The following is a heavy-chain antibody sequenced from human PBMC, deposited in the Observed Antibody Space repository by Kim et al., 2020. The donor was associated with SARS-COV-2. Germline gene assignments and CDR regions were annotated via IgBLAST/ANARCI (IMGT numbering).Heavy chain of an antibody. D-gene: IGHD3-10*01. CDR3: ARHAKLWFGELLFKHGMDV. V-gene: IGHV4-39*01. CDR2: IYYSGST. CDR1: GGSISSSSYY. Sequence: SETLSLTCTVSGGSISSSSYYWGWIRQPPGKGLEWIGSIYYSGSTYYNPSLKSRVTISVDTSKNQFSLKLSSVTAADTAVYYCARHAKLWFGELLFKHGMDVWGQGTTVTVSS. J-gene: IGHJ6*02.